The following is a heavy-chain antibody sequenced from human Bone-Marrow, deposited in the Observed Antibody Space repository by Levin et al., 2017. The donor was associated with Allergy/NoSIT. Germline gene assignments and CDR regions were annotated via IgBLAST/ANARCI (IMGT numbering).Heavy chain of an antibody. V-gene: IGHV5-51*01. J-gene: IGHJ4*02. CDR2: IYPFDSDT. Sequence: RGESLKISCQVSGYTFTNYWIGWVRQMPGKGLEWMGNIYPFDSDTRYSPSFQGQVTMSVDKSIGTAYLQWSSLKASDTAVYYCARSCSGGTCYPLQNFDYWGQGTLVTVSS. D-gene: IGHD2-15*01. CDR1: GYTFTNYW. CDR3: ARSCSGGTCYPLQNFDY.